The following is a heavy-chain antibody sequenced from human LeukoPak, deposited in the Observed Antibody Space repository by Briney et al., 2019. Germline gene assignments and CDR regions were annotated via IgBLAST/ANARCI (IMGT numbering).Heavy chain of an antibody. J-gene: IGHJ4*02. CDR3: ARLHYGDYVDY. Sequence: SETLSLPCAVYGGSFSGYYWSWIRQPPGKGLEWIGEINHSGSTNYNPSLKSRVTISVDTSKNQFSLKLSSVTAADTAVYYCARLHYGDYVDYWGQGTLVTVSS. CDR2: INHSGST. V-gene: IGHV4-34*01. D-gene: IGHD4-17*01. CDR1: GGSFSGYY.